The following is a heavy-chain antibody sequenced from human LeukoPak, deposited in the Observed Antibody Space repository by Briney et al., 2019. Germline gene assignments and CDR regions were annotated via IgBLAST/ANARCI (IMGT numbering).Heavy chain of an antibody. CDR3: ARGPSPGGLAYYFDY. CDR2: INHSGST. J-gene: IGHJ4*02. Sequence: SSETLSLTCTVSGGSISSGGYYWSWIRQPPGKGLEWIGEINHSGSTNYNPSLKSRVTISVDTSKNQFSLKPSSVTAADTAVYYCARGPSPGGLAYYFDYWGQGTLVTVSS. V-gene: IGHV4-39*07. CDR1: GGSISSGGYY. D-gene: IGHD6-19*01.